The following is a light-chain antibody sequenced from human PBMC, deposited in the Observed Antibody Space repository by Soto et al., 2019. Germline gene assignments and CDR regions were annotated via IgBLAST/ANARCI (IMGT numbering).Light chain of an antibody. V-gene: IGLV2-14*01. CDR1: SSDVDVYNY. CDR3: SSYISSSTPYV. J-gene: IGLJ1*01. CDR2: GVS. Sequence: QSALTQPASVSGSPGQSITISCTGTSSDVDVYNYVSWYQQHPGKAPKLMIYGVSNRPSGVPHRFSGSKSGNTAALTISGLQPDDEADYYCSSYISSSTPYVFGTGTKVTVL.